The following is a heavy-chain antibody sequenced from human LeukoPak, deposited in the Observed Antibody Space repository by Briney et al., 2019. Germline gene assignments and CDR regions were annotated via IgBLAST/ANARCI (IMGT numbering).Heavy chain of an antibody. V-gene: IGHV4-39*07. J-gene: IGHJ4*02. Sequence: SETLSLTCTVSGGSISSSNYYWGWIRQPPGKGLEWIGSIYYSGSTYYNPSLKSRVTISVDTSKNQFSLKLSSVTAADTAVYYCARMTTVTMGGDYWGQGTLVTVSS. CDR1: GGSISSSNYY. CDR2: IYYSGST. CDR3: ARMTTVTMGGDY. D-gene: IGHD4-17*01.